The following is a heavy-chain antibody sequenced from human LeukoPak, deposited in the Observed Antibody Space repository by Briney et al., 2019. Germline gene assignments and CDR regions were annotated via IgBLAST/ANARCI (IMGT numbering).Heavy chain of an antibody. D-gene: IGHD3-22*01. CDR3: ARAGAITMRVVVELSGAFDI. CDR2: IYPGDSDT. Sequence: GESLKISCKGSGYSFTSYWIGWVRQMPGKGLEWMGIIYPGDSDTRYSPSFQGQVTISADKSISTAYLQWSSLKASDTAMYYCARAGAITMRVVVELSGAFDIWGQGTMVTVSS. V-gene: IGHV5-51*01. J-gene: IGHJ3*02. CDR1: GYSFTSYW.